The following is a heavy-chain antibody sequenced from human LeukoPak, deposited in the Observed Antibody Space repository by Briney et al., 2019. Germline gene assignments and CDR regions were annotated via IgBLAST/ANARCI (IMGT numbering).Heavy chain of an antibody. J-gene: IGHJ6*03. D-gene: IGHD2-2*01. CDR2: IIPIFGTA. CDR3: ARVVVVPAAILTYYYYYMDV. CDR1: GGTFSSYA. Sequence: SVKVSCEASGGTFSSYAISWVRQAPGQGLEWMGGIIPIFGTANYAQKFQGRVTITADESTSTAYMELSSLRSEDTAVYYCARVVVVPAAILTYYYYYMDVWGKGTTVTVSS. V-gene: IGHV1-69*13.